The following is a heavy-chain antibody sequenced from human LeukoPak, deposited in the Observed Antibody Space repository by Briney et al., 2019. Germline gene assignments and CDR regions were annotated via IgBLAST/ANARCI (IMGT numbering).Heavy chain of an antibody. CDR3: AREGGSGWSDP. J-gene: IGHJ5*02. CDR2: LYPSGST. Sequence: SETLSLTCTVSGDSFSSYFWNWIRQPAGKGLEYIGRLYPSGSTDYNPSPKSRVTMSVDTSKNQVSLKLSSVTAADTAVYYCAREGGSGWSDPWGPGTLVTVSS. CDR1: GDSFSSYF. V-gene: IGHV4-4*07. D-gene: IGHD6-19*01.